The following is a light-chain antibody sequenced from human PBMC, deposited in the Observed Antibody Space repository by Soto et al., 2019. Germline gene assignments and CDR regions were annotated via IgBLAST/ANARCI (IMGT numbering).Light chain of an antibody. CDR1: QSISSW. CDR2: DAS. V-gene: IGKV1-5*01. Sequence: DIQMTQSPSTLSASVGDRVTITCRASQSISSWLAWYQQKPGKAPKLLIYDASSLESGVPSRFSGSGYGTEFTLIISRLQPDDSATYYRQQYNSYPYTFGQGTKLEIK. J-gene: IGKJ2*01. CDR3: QQYNSYPYT.